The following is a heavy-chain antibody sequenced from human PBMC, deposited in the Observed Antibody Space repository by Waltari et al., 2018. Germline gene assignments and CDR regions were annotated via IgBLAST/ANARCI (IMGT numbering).Heavy chain of an antibody. J-gene: IGHJ4*02. D-gene: IGHD6-13*01. V-gene: IGHV3-64*01. CDR3: ARGSSSWYAPGPHDY. CDR1: GFTFSSYA. Sequence: EVQLVESGGGLVQPGGSLRLSCAASGFTFSSYAMHWVRPAPGKGLEYVSAISSNGGSTYYANSVKGRFTISRDNSKNTLYLQMGSLRAEDMAVYYCARGSSSWYAPGPHDYWGQGTLVTVSS. CDR2: ISSNGGST.